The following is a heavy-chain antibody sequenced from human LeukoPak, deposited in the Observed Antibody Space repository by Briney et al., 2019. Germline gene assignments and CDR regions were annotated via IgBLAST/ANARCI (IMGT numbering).Heavy chain of an antibody. CDR3: ARGVPSPFPYSGHHPEP. CDR1: GGSFSGYY. J-gene: IGHJ5*02. CDR2: INHSGST. Sequence: SETLSLTCAVYGGSFSGYYWSWIRQPPGEGLKWIGEINHSGSTNYNPSLKSRVTISVDTSKNQFSLKLSSVTAADTAVYYCARGVPSPFPYSGHHPEPWGQGTLVTVSS. D-gene: IGHD5-12*01. V-gene: IGHV4-34*01.